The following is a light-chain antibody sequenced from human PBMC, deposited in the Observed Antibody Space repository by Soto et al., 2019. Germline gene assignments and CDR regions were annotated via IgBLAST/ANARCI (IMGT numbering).Light chain of an antibody. CDR1: QSINSRY. Sequence: EIVLTQSPGTLSLSPGERATLSCRASQSINSRYLAWYQQRPGQAPRLIIYGASNRATGIPDRFSGSGSGTDFTLTISRLEPEDFAVYYCQQYGSSPPYSFGQGTKLEIK. V-gene: IGKV3-20*01. CDR3: QQYGSSPPYS. J-gene: IGKJ2*01. CDR2: GAS.